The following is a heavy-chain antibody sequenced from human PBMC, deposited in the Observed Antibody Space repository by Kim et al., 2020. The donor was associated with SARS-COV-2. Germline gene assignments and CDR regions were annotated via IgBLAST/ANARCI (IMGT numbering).Heavy chain of an antibody. J-gene: IGHJ4*02. Sequence: ASVKVSCKTSGYTFTNYDINWVRQATGRGLEWMGWMNPDNGNTRYAQQFQGRVTMTRNTSISTAYLEVSNVRSEDTAVYYCARSFLGWLLPQDYWGQGTLVTVSS. CDR1: GYTFTNYD. CDR3: ARSFLGWLLPQDY. V-gene: IGHV1-8*01. CDR2: MNPDNGNT. D-gene: IGHD3-3*01.